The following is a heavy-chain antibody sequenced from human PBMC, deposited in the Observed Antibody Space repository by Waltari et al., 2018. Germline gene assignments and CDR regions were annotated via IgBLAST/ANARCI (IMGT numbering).Heavy chain of an antibody. J-gene: IGHJ4*02. Sequence: QVQLQQWGAGLLKPSETLSLTCAVYGGSFSGYYWSWIRQPPGKGLEWIGEINHSGSTNDKPSRKSRVTIAVDTSKNQFSLKLSSVTAADTAVYYCAHRGTYYYDSSGYSPFDYWGQGTLVTVSS. CDR1: GGSFSGYY. D-gene: IGHD3-22*01. V-gene: IGHV4-34*01. CDR3: AHRGTYYYDSSGYSPFDY. CDR2: INHSGST.